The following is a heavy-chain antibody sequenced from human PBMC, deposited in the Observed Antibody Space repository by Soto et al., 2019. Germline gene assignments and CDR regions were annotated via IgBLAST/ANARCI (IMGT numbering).Heavy chain of an antibody. J-gene: IGHJ4*02. Sequence: GGSLRLSCAASGFTFSSYAMSWVRQAPGKGLEWVSAISGSGGSTYYADSVKGRFTISRDNSKNTLYLQMNSLRAEDTAVYYCAKDLAPLRLHLGELSLSFFDYWGQGTLVTVSS. V-gene: IGHV3-23*01. CDR3: AKDLAPLRLHLGELSLSFFDY. D-gene: IGHD3-16*02. CDR1: GFTFSSYA. CDR2: ISGSGGST.